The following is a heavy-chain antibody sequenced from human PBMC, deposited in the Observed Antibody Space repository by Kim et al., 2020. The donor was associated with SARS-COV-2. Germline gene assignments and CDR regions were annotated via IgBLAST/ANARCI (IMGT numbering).Heavy chain of an antibody. Sequence: GSTYYADSVKGRFTISRENSKNTRYLQMNSLRAEDTAVYYCATDTAVVDYWGQGTLVTVSP. CDR3: ATDTAVVDY. D-gene: IGHD2-2*01. J-gene: IGHJ4*02. CDR2: GST. V-gene: IGHV3-66*01.